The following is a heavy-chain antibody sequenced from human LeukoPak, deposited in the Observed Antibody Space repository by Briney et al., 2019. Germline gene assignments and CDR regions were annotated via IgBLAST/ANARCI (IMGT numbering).Heavy chain of an antibody. D-gene: IGHD3-10*01. CDR2: INHSGST. CDR1: GGSFSGYY. Sequence: SETLSLTCAVYGGSFSGYYWSWIRQPPGKGLEWIGEINHSGSTNYNPSLKSRVTISVDTCKDQFSLKLSSVTAADTAVYYCARGITMVQGVIRWFDPWGQGILVTVSS. CDR3: ARGITMVQGVIRWFDP. J-gene: IGHJ5*02. V-gene: IGHV4-34*01.